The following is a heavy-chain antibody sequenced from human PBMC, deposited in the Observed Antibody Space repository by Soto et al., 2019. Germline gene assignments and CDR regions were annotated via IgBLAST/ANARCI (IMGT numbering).Heavy chain of an antibody. CDR3: ARKGQEDWPLDY. D-gene: IGHD3-9*01. CDR1: GFSLRTSGVG. J-gene: IGHJ4*02. V-gene: IGHV2-5*02. CDR2: IYWDDSK. Sequence: QITLKESGPTLVRPTQTLTLTCAFSGFSLRTSGVGVGWIRQPPGKALEWLAVIYWDDSKHYSPSLRSRLTITKVTSKYPVVLTMTNMYPMDTGTYCCARKGQEDWPLDYWGQGTLVTVSA.